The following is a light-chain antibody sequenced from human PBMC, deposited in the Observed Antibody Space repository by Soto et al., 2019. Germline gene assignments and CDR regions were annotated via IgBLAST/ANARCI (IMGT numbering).Light chain of an antibody. Sequence: QSVLTQPPSASGSPGQSVTISCTGTSSDVGGYNYVSWYQQHPGKAPKLMIYEVSKRPSGVPDRFSGSKSGNTASLTVSGLQAEDEADYYCSSFAGFNAHVVFGGGTKLTVL. J-gene: IGLJ2*01. V-gene: IGLV2-8*01. CDR2: EVS. CDR3: SSFAGFNAHVV. CDR1: SSDVGGYNY.